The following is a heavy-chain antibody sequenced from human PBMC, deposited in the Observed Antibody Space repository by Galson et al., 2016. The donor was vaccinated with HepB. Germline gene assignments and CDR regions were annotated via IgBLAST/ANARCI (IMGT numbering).Heavy chain of an antibody. J-gene: IGHJ3*02. D-gene: IGHD2-15*01. CDR3: ARDLLGYGNAFDI. V-gene: IGHV4-59*01. CDR1: GGSISSYY. Sequence: SETLSLTCTVSGGSISSYYWSWIRHSPGKGLEWIGYTYYTGSTTYNPSLESRVSISVDTSKNQFSLRLTSVTAADTAIYYCARDLLGYGNAFDIWGQGTMVTVSS. CDR2: TYYTGST.